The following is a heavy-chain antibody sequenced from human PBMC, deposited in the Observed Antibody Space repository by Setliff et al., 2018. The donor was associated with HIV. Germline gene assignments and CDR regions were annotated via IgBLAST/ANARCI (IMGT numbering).Heavy chain of an antibody. CDR3: ARDRGYSNYGGDYYGMDV. CDR1: GFSLSSFE. D-gene: IGHD4-4*01. CDR2: ISSSESAI. Sequence: GGSLRLSCAASGFSLSSFEMNWVRQAPGKGLEWLSYISSSESAIYYADSVKGRFTISRDNAKNSLYLQMNSLRAEDTAVYYCARDRGYSNYGGDYYGMDVWGQGTTVTVSS. V-gene: IGHV3-48*03. J-gene: IGHJ6*02.